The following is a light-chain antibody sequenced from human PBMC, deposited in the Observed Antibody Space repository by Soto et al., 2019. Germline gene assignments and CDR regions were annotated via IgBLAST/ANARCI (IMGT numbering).Light chain of an antibody. CDR2: EAS. CDR1: QTINNW. J-gene: IGKJ2*01. CDR3: HQYDDYSST. V-gene: IGKV1-5*03. Sequence: DIQMTQSPSTLSASVGDRVTITCRASQTINNWLAWYQQKPGKAPKLLISEASNLLSGVPSRFSGSGSGTEFTLTISSLQPDDFANYYCHQYDDYSSTFGQGNKLDIK.